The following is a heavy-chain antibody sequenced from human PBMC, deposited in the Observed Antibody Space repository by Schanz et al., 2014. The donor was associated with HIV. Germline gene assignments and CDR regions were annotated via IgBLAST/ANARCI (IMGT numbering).Heavy chain of an antibody. CDR2: VIGGGVRT. Sequence: EVQLLESGGGLAQPGGSLTLSCAASGFTFTNNALSWVRQAPGRGLEWVSTVIGGGVRTIYADSVKGRFTISRDNSKNTLSLHMNSLRVEDTAVYYCAKAKGSYSATTFYFDFWGQGTLVTVSS. CDR3: AKAKGSYSATTFYFDF. V-gene: IGHV3-23*01. J-gene: IGHJ4*02. CDR1: GFTFTNNA. D-gene: IGHD1-26*01.